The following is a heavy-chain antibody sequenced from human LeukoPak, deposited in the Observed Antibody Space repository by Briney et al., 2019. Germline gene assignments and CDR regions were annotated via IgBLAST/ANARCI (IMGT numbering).Heavy chain of an antibody. CDR1: GYTFTSYA. Sequence: ASAKVSCKASGYTFTSYAMHWVRQAPGQRLEWMGWINAGNGNTKYSQEFQGRVTITRDTSASTAYMELSSLRSEDTAVYYCARVDSSGPERNWFDPWGQGTLVTVSS. D-gene: IGHD6-19*01. CDR2: INAGNGNT. CDR3: ARVDSSGPERNWFDP. J-gene: IGHJ5*02. V-gene: IGHV1-3*01.